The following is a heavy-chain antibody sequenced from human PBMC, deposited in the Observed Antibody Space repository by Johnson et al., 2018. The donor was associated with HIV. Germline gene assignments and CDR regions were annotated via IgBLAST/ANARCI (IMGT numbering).Heavy chain of an antibody. CDR3: ARYAVDTAMARTRDDAFDI. D-gene: IGHD5-18*01. CDR1: GFTFSSYG. J-gene: IGHJ3*02. Sequence: QLVESGGGVVQPGRSLRLSCAASGFTFSSYGMHWVRQAPGKGLEWVSYISSSGSTISYADSVKGRFPISRDNAKNSLYLQMTSLGAEDTAVYYCARYAVDTAMARTRDDAFDIWGQGTMVTVSS. CDR2: ISSSGSTI. V-gene: IGHV3-48*04.